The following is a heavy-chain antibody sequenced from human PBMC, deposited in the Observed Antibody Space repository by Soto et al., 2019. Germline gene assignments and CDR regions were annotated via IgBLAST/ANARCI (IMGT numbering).Heavy chain of an antibody. CDR3: ARLRIGSSSDYYYYYGMDV. V-gene: IGHV4-39*01. D-gene: IGHD6-6*01. J-gene: IGHJ6*02. CDR2: IYYSGGT. Sequence: PSETLSLTCTVSGGSISSSSYYWGWIRQPPGKGLEWIGSIYYSGGTYYNPSLKSRVTISVDTSKNQFSLKLSSVTAADTAVYYCARLRIGSSSDYYYYYGMDVWGQGTTVTVSS. CDR1: GGSISSSSYY.